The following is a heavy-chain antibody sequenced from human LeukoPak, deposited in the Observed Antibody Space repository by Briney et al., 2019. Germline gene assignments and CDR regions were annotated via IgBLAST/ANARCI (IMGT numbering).Heavy chain of an antibody. Sequence: GGSLRLSCAASGFTFSNYGMHWVRQAPGKGLEWVAFIRYDGSNKYYADSVKGRFTISRDNSKNTLYLQMNSLRAEDTAVYYCARPHCGGGSCYLDYWGQGTLVTVSS. J-gene: IGHJ4*02. CDR2: IRYDGSNK. CDR3: ARPHCGGGSCYLDY. D-gene: IGHD2-15*01. CDR1: GFTFSNYG. V-gene: IGHV3-30*02.